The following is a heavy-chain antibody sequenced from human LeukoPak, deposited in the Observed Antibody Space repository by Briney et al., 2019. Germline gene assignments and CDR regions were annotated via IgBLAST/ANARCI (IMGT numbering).Heavy chain of an antibody. CDR3: AKDYDSSGYYYGWFDP. J-gene: IGHJ5*02. V-gene: IGHV3-23*01. Sequence: GESPRLSCAASGFTFSSYAMSWVRQAPGKGLEWVSAISGSGGSTYYADSVKGRFTISRDNSKNTLYLQMNSLRAEDTAVYYCAKDYDSSGYYYGWFDPWGQGTLVNVSS. CDR2: ISGSGGST. CDR1: GFTFSSYA. D-gene: IGHD3-22*01.